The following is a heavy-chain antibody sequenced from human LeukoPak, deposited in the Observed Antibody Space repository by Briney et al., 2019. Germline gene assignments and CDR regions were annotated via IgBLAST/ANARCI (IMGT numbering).Heavy chain of an antibody. CDR1: GYTFTSYG. CDR2: ISAYNGNT. D-gene: IGHD3-22*01. V-gene: IGHV1-18*01. Sequence: ASVKVSCKASGYTFTSYGISWVRQAPGQGLEWMGWISAYNGNTNYAQKFQGRVTMTRDTSISTAYMELSRLRSDDTAVYYCARGYYYDSSGYSEYFQHWGQGTLVTVSS. J-gene: IGHJ1*01. CDR3: ARGYYYDSSGYSEYFQH.